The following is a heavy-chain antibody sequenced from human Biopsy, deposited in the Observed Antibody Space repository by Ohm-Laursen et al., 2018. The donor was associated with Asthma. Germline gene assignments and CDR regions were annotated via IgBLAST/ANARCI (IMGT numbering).Heavy chain of an antibody. CDR2: IATDGSNK. CDR3: VKDHSAGYYYFDD. D-gene: IGHD2-21*01. Sequence: SLRLSCAASGFTFSSYSMHWVRQAPGRGPEYVSFIATDGSNKFYADSVKGRFTVPRDNSKHTLYLHMTGLRAGDTGVYYCVKDHSAGYYYFDDWGQGAQVTVSS. CDR1: GFTFSSYS. J-gene: IGHJ4*02. V-gene: IGHV3-64D*08.